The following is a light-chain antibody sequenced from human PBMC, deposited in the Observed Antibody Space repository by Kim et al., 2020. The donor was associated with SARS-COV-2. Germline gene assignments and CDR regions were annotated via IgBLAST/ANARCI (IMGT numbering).Light chain of an antibody. CDR3: GADHGSGSNFVYV. CDR1: TGYSNYK. J-gene: IGLJ3*02. CDR2: VGTGGIVG. Sequence: CTLITGYSNYKVDWYQQRPGKGPRFVMRVGTGGIVGSKGDGIPDRFSVLGSGLNRYLTIKNIQEEDESDYHCGADHGSGSNFVYVFGGGTQLTVL. V-gene: IGLV9-49*01.